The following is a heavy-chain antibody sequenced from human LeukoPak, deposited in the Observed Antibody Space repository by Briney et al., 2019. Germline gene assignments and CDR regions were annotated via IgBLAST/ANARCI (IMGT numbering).Heavy chain of an antibody. J-gene: IGHJ4*02. D-gene: IGHD1-1*01. V-gene: IGHV4-30-2*01. CDR1: GGSISSGGYY. CDR2: IYHSGST. Sequence: SQTLFLTCTVSGGSISSGGYYWSWIRQPPGKGLEWIGYIYHSGSTYYNPSLKSRVTISVDRSKNQFSLKLSSVTAADTAVYYCASTTLENYFDYWGQGTLVTVSS. CDR3: ASTTLENYFDY.